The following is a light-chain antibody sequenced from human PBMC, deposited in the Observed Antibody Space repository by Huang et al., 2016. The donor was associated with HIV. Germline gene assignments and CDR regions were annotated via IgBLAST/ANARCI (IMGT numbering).Light chain of an antibody. CDR3: QQYDNLHLS. CDR2: DAS. CDR1: QDITNH. Sequence: DIQTTQSPSSLSASVGDRVTITCQASQDITNHLNWYQQTPGKAPKLLIYDASTLETVVPSRFSGSGSGTDFTVTIASLQPEDVATYYCQQYDNLHLSFGGGTKVEIK. V-gene: IGKV1-33*01. J-gene: IGKJ4*01.